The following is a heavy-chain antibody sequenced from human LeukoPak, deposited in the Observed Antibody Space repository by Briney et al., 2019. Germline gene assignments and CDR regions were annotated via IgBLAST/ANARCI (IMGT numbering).Heavy chain of an antibody. V-gene: IGHV4-59*08. CDR1: GGSISSYY. Sequence: SETLSLTCTVSGGSISSYYWIWIRQPPGKGLEWIGYIYYGGSTNYNPSLKSRVTISVDTSKNQFSLKLSSVTAADTAVYYCARQVIFGVASDAFDIWGQGTMVTVSS. CDR2: IYYGGST. CDR3: ARQVIFGVASDAFDI. D-gene: IGHD3-3*01. J-gene: IGHJ3*02.